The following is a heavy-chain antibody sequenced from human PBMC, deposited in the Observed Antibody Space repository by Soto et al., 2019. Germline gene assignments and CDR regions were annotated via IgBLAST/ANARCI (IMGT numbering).Heavy chain of an antibody. V-gene: IGHV3-30*18. J-gene: IGHJ4*02. CDR3: AKGPKPTTVVTPLNY. CDR2: ISYDGSNK. CDR1: GFTFSTYG. D-gene: IGHD4-17*01. Sequence: QVHLVESGGGVVQPGRSLRLSCAASGFTFSTYGMHWVRQAPGKGLEWAAVISYDGSNKYYADSVKGRFTISRDNSKNTLYLQMNSLRAEDTAVYYCAKGPKPTTVVTPLNYWGQGTLVTVSS.